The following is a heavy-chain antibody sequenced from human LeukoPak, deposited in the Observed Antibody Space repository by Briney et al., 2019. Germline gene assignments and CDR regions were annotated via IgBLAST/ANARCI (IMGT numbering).Heavy chain of an antibody. CDR2: ISSSSSYI. Sequence: PGGSLRLSCAASGFTFSHYSMNWVRQAPGKGLEWVSSISSSSSYIYYADSVKGRFTVSRNNAKTSLYLQMDSLRAEDTAVYYCARVFSGTYLNYHHFDYWGQGTLAIVSS. J-gene: IGHJ4*02. CDR3: ARVFSGTYLNYHHFDY. D-gene: IGHD1-26*01. V-gene: IGHV3-21*01. CDR1: GFTFSHYS.